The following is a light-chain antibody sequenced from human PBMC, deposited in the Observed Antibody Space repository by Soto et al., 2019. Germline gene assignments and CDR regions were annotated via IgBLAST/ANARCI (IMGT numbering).Light chain of an antibody. J-gene: IGKJ2*01. CDR2: GAS. CDR3: QQYGGVPYT. CDR1: QSVGSN. V-gene: IGKV3-15*01. Sequence: EIVMTQSPATLSVSPGERATLSCRASQSVGSNLAWYQQKPGQAPRLLIYGASTRASGLPARFSGSGSGTESTLTISSLQSEDFAIYYCQQYGGVPYTFGQGTKVDIK.